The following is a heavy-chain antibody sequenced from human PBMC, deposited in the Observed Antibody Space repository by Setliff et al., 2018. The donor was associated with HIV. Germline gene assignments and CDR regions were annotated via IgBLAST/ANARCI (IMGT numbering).Heavy chain of an antibody. D-gene: IGHD4-17*01. J-gene: IGHJ4*02. CDR3: ARAIPDYGDYYFDY. V-gene: IGHV1-2*06. Sequence: GASVKVSCKASGYTFTTYNINWVRQAPGQGLEWMGRINPNSGGTNYAQKFQGRVTMTRDTSISTAYMELSSLRSEDTAVYYCARAIPDYGDYYFDYWGQGTLGTVS. CDR1: GYTFTTYN. CDR2: INPNSGGT.